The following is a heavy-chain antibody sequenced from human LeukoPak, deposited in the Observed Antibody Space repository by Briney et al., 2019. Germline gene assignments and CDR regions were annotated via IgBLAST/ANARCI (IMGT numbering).Heavy chain of an antibody. V-gene: IGHV1-69*05. Sequence: PKASVKVSCKASGGTFSSYAISWVRQAPGQGLEWMGGIIPIFGTANYAQKFQGRVTITTDESTSTAYMELSSLRSEDTAVYYCARTIAARTSAYYFDYWGQGTLVTVSS. CDR2: IIPIFGTA. CDR3: ARTIAARTSAYYFDY. D-gene: IGHD6-6*01. CDR1: GGTFSSYA. J-gene: IGHJ4*02.